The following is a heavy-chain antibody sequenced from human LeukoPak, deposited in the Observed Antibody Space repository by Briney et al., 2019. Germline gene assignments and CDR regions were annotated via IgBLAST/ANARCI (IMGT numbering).Heavy chain of an antibody. D-gene: IGHD1-26*01. V-gene: IGHV1-8*03. CDR3: ARDGSYDANYYYYMDV. Sequence: ASVKVSCKASGYTFTSYDINWVRQATGQGLEWMGWTNPNSGNTGYAQKFQGRVTITRNTSISTAYMELSSLRSEDTAVYYCARDGSYDANYYYYMDVWGKGTTVTVSS. CDR2: TNPNSGNT. J-gene: IGHJ6*03. CDR1: GYTFTSYD.